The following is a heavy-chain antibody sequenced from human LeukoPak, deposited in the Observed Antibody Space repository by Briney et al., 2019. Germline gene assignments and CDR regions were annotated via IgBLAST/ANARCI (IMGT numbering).Heavy chain of an antibody. J-gene: IGHJ4*02. CDR2: IWYDGINK. CDR3: ARDLMGEDNY. D-gene: IGHD1-26*01. V-gene: IGHV3-33*01. Sequence: GRSLRLSCAASGFFMHWVRQAPGRGLEGGASIWYDGINKYYSDSVKGRVTIARDNSKNTLYLQMNSLRAEDTAVYYCARDLMGEDNYWGQGTLVTVSS. CDR1: GFF.